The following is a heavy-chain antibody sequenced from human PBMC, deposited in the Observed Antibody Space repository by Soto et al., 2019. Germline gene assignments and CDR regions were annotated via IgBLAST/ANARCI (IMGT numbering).Heavy chain of an antibody. CDR1: GGSFSGYY. J-gene: IGHJ6*02. CDR3: ARGELLRSYIEAFPTYGMDV. Sequence: PSETLSLTCAVYGGSFSGYYWTWIRQPPGKGLEWIGEINHSGSTNYNPSLKSRVIISVDTSKNQFSLKLSYVTAADTAVYYCARGELLRSYIEAFPTYGMDVWGQGTKVTVYS. D-gene: IGHD3-3*02. CDR2: INHSGST. V-gene: IGHV4-34*01.